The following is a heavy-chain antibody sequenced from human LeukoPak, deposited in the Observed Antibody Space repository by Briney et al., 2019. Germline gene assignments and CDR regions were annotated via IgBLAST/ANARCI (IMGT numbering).Heavy chain of an antibody. J-gene: IGHJ4*02. D-gene: IGHD3-10*01. Sequence: SETLSLTCAVYGGSFRGYYWSWIRQPPGKGLEWIGEINHSGSTNYNPSLKSRVTISVDTSKNQFSLKLSSVTAADTAVFHCARSYSGASSFDSWGQGTLVTVSS. CDR2: INHSGST. CDR3: ARSYSGASSFDS. V-gene: IGHV4-34*01. CDR1: GGSFRGYY.